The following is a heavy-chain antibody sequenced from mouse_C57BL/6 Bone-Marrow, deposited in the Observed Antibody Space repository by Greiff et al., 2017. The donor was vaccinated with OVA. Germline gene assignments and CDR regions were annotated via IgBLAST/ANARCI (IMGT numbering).Heavy chain of an antibody. Sequence: QVQLQQPGAELVKPGASVKLSCKASGYTFTSYWMHWVKRRPGRGLEWIGRIDPNSGGTKYNEKFKSKATLTVDKPSSTAYMQLSSLTSEDSAVYDCARCRDGYDCYFDVWGTGTTVTVSS. CDR2: IDPNSGGT. CDR3: ARCRDGYDCYFDV. D-gene: IGHD2-3*01. CDR1: GYTFTSYW. J-gene: IGHJ1*03. V-gene: IGHV1-72*01.